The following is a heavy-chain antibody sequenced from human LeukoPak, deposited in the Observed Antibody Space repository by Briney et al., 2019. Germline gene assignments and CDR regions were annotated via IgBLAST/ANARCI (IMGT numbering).Heavy chain of an antibody. D-gene: IGHD3-10*01. CDR1: GGSFSGYY. CDR3: ARTIITMVRGVINYYYYYYMDV. CDR2: INHSGSA. Sequence: SETLSLTCAVYGGSFSGYYWSWIRQPPGKGLEWIGEINHSGSANYNPSLKSRVTISVDTSKNQFSLKLSSVTAADTAVYYCARTIITMVRGVINYYYYYYMDVWGKGTTVTVSS. V-gene: IGHV4-34*01. J-gene: IGHJ6*03.